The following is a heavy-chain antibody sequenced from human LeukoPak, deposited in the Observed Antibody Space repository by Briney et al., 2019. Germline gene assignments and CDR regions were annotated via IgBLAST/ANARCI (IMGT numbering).Heavy chain of an antibody. Sequence: SETLSLTCTVSGGSIRSYYWSWIRQPPGKGLEWIGYIYYSGSTNYNPSLKSRVTISVDTSKNQFSLKLSSVTAADTAVYYCARTLTAMVHNWFDPWGQGTLVTVSS. J-gene: IGHJ5*02. CDR2: IYYSGST. V-gene: IGHV4-59*01. CDR3: ARTLTAMVHNWFDP. CDR1: GGSIRSYY. D-gene: IGHD5-18*01.